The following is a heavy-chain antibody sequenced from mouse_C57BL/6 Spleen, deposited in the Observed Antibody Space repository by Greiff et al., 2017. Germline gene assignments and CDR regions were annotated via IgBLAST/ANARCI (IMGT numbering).Heavy chain of an antibody. CDR1: GFTFSDYG. J-gene: IGHJ3*01. D-gene: IGHD2-4*01. CDR2: ISSGSSTI. V-gene: IGHV5-17*01. Sequence: EVMLVESGGGLVKPGGSLKLSCAASGFTFSDYGMHWVRQAPEKGLEWVAYISSGSSTIYYADTVKGRFTISRDNAKNTLFLQMTSLRSADTAMYYCARQKGYDYDGGTFAYWGQGTLVTVSA. CDR3: ARQKGYDYDGGTFAY.